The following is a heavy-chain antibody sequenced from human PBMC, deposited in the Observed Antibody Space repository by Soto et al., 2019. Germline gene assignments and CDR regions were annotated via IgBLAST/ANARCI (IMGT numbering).Heavy chain of an antibody. CDR3: ARRGEYSYGTYYGMDV. Sequence: SLRLSFAASGFTFSSYSMNWVRQAPGKGLEWVSSISSSSSYIYYADSVKGRFTISRDNAKNSLYLQMNSLRAEDTAVYYCARRGEYSYGTYYGMDVWGQGTTVTVSS. V-gene: IGHV3-21*01. J-gene: IGHJ6*02. CDR2: ISSSSSYI. D-gene: IGHD5-18*01. CDR1: GFTFSSYS.